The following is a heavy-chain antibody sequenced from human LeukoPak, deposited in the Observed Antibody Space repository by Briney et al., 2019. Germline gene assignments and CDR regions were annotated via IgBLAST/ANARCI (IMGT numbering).Heavy chain of an antibody. Sequence: GASVKVSCKASGHTFTGYYMHWVRQAPGQGLEWMGRINPNSGGTNYAQKFQGRVTMTRDTSISTAYMELSRLRSDDTAVYYCARGDLTSIAARISFDYWGQGTLVTVSS. V-gene: IGHV1-2*06. D-gene: IGHD6-6*01. CDR2: INPNSGGT. J-gene: IGHJ4*02. CDR1: GHTFTGYY. CDR3: ARGDLTSIAARISFDY.